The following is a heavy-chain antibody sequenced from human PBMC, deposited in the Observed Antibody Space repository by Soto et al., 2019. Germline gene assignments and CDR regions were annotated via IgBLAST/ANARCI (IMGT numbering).Heavy chain of an antibody. Sequence: QVQLQQWGAGLLKPSETLSLTCAVYGGSFSGYYWSWIRQPPGKGLEWMGEINHSGSTNYNPSLKSRVTISVDTSKNQFSLKRSSVTAAVTAVYYCAGGRHYYDSSGYFQYYYYYGMDVWGQGTTVTVSS. CDR3: AGGRHYYDSSGYFQYYYYYGMDV. CDR1: GGSFSGYY. J-gene: IGHJ6*02. CDR2: INHSGST. V-gene: IGHV4-34*01. D-gene: IGHD3-22*01.